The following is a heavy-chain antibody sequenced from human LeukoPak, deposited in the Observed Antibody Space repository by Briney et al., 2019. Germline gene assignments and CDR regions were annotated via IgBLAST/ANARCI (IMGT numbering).Heavy chain of an antibody. CDR1: GYTFTGYY. V-gene: IGHV1-2*02. D-gene: IGHD2-15*01. CDR2: INPNSGGT. CDR3: AREEHCSGGSCPAHDMHV. Sequence: GASVKVSCKASGYTFTGYYMHWVGLAPGQGLEWMGWINPNSGGTNYAQKFQGRVTMTRDTSISTAYMELSRLRSDDTAVYYCAREEHCSGGSCPAHDMHVWGKGATATVSS. J-gene: IGHJ6*03.